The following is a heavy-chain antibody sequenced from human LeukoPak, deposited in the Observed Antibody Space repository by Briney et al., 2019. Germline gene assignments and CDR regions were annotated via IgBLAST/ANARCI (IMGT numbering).Heavy chain of an antibody. CDR3: ASRDARGDYYYYMDV. V-gene: IGHV3-30*02. CDR1: GFAFSSYG. Sequence: GGSLRLSCAASGFAFSSYGMHWVRQAPGKGLEWVAFIRYDGSNKYYADSVKGRFTISRDNSKNTLYLQMNSLRAEDTAVYYCASRDARGDYYYYMDVWGKGTTVTVSS. CDR2: IRYDGSNK. J-gene: IGHJ6*03.